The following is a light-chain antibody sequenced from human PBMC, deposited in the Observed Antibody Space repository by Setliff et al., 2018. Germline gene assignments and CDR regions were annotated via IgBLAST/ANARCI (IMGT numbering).Light chain of an antibody. J-gene: IGLJ1*01. CDR1: SSNIGSHS. CDR2: KNS. CDR3: ATWDDSLNGDV. Sequence: QSALAQPPSASGTPGQRVTISCSGSSSNIGSHSVSWYQQLPGTAPKLLIYKNSQRSSGVPDRFSGSNSGTSASLAISGLQSEDEADYHCATWDDSLNGDVFASGTKVTVL. V-gene: IGLV1-44*01.